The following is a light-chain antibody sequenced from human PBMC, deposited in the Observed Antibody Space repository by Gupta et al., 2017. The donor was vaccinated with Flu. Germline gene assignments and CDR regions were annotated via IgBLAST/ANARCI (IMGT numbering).Light chain of an antibody. Sequence: QSALTQPASVSGSPGQSVTISCTGSNSDVGGYNYVSWYQQHPGKAPKLMIYDVSNRPSGVSNRFSGSKSGNTASLTISGLQAEDEADYFCSSYSGSSTSVFGTGTTVTVL. CDR3: SSYSGSSTSV. CDR2: DVS. V-gene: IGLV2-14*01. J-gene: IGLJ1*01. CDR1: NSDVGGYNY.